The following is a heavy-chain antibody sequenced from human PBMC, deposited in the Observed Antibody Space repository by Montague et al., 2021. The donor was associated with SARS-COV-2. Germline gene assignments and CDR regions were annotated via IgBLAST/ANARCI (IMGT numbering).Heavy chain of an antibody. J-gene: IGHJ6*03. CDR2: ITSSGSII. D-gene: IGHD6-13*01. V-gene: IGHV3-48*03. CDR1: GFTFSSYE. Sequence: SLRLSCAASGFTFSSYEMNWVRQAPGKGLEWVSYITSSGSIIYYADSVKGRFTISRDNAKNSLYLQMNSLRAEDTAVYYCARVRAAAGTLILYYYYMDVWGKGTTVTVSS. CDR3: ARVRAAAGTLILYYYYMDV.